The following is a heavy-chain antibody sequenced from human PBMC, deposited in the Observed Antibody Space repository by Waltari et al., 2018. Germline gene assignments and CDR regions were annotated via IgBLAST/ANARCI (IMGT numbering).Heavy chain of an antibody. CDR1: GYTFTSYH. D-gene: IGHD6-19*01. CDR3: TREFRRAAGHLIGMDI. CDR2: MNTTNGNS. J-gene: IGHJ6*02. Sequence: QVQLVQSGAEVKKPGASVKVSCKASGYTFTSYHINWVRQAPGRGLEWVGWMNTTNGNSAIAEEAQGRVTMTRDTSINTAYTGVRGLRAEDTAVYYWTREFRRAAGHLIGMDIWGQGTAVTVSS. V-gene: IGHV1-8*01.